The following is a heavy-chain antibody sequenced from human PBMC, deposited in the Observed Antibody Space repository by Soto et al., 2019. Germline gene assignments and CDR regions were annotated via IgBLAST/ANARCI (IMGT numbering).Heavy chain of an antibody. Sequence: QVQLQESGPGLVKPSQTLSLTCTVSGGSISSGGYYWSWIRQHPGKGLEWIGYIYYSGSTYYNPSLKSRVTISVDTSKNQFSLKLSSVTAADTAVYYCARAYGSGSYYNGNWFDPWGQGTLVTVSS. CDR1: GGSISSGGYY. D-gene: IGHD3-10*01. CDR2: IYYSGST. V-gene: IGHV4-31*03. CDR3: ARAYGSGSYYNGNWFDP. J-gene: IGHJ5*02.